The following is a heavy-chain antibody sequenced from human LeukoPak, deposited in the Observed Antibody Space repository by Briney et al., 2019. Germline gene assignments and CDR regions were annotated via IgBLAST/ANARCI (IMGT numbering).Heavy chain of an antibody. J-gene: IGHJ4*02. CDR3: ATVGTNWGFDY. Sequence: ASVKVSCKVSGYTLTELSMHWVRQAPGKGLEWMGGFDPEDGETIYAQKFQGRVTMTEGTSTDTAYMELSSLRSEDTAVYYCATVGTNWGFDYWGQGTLVTVSS. V-gene: IGHV1-24*01. CDR2: FDPEDGET. CDR1: GYTLTELS. D-gene: IGHD7-27*01.